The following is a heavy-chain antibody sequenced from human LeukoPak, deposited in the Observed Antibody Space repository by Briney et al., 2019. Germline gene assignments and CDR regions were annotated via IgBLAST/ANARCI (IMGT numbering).Heavy chain of an antibody. Sequence: GGSLRLSCAASGFTFSSYSMIWVRQAPGKGLEWVSSISISSSYIYYGDSVKGRSTISRGNAKNSLYLQMNSLRAEDTAVYYCARALTGATQDYWGQGTLVTVSS. D-gene: IGHD7-27*01. CDR1: GFTFSSYS. CDR3: ARALTGATQDY. J-gene: IGHJ4*02. V-gene: IGHV3-21*01. CDR2: ISISSSYI.